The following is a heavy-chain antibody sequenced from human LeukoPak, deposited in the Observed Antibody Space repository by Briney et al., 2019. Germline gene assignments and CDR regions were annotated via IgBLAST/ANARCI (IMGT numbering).Heavy chain of an antibody. Sequence: SETLSLTCAVYGGSFSGDYWSWIRQPPGKGLEWIGEINHSGSTNYNPSLKSRVTISVDTSKNQFSLKLSSVTAADTAVYYCGGSGTGYHYGLDVWGQGTTVTVSS. CDR2: INHSGST. D-gene: IGHD3/OR15-3a*01. CDR1: GGSFSGDY. V-gene: IGHV4-34*01. CDR3: GGSGTGYHYGLDV. J-gene: IGHJ6*02.